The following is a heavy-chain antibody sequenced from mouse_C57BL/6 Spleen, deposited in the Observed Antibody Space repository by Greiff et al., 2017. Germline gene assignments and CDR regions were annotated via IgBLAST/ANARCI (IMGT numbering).Heavy chain of an antibody. V-gene: IGHV1-55*01. CDR3: ARDDGYYSYAMDY. J-gene: IGHJ4*01. D-gene: IGHD2-3*01. Sequence: QVQLQQSGAELVKPGASVKMSCKASGYTFTSYWITWVKQRPGQGLEWIGDIYPGSGSTNYNEKFKSKATLTVDTSSSTAYMQLSSLTSEDSAVYYCARDDGYYSYAMDYWGQGTSVTVSS. CDR1: GYTFTSYW. CDR2: IYPGSGST.